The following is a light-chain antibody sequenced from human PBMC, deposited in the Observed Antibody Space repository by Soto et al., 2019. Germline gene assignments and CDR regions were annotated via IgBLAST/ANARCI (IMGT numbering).Light chain of an antibody. CDR2: AVS. V-gene: IGLV2-8*01. CDR3: SSYAGINNLV. J-gene: IGLJ1*01. CDR1: SSDVGGYNY. Sequence: QSAVTQPPSAPGSLGQSVTISCTGTSSDVGGYNYVSWYQQHPGKAPKLMTYAVSKRSSEVPDRFSGSKSGNTASLTVSGLQAEDEADYYCSSYAGINNLVFGTGTKVTVL.